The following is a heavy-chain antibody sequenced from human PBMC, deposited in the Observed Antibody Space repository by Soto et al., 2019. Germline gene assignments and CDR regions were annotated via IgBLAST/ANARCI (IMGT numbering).Heavy chain of an antibody. V-gene: IGHV4-30-2*01. CDR2: ISHSGST. D-gene: IGHD2-8*02. J-gene: IGHJ4*02. CDR1: GGSISRGGYS. CDR3: ARNWWYVHSFDY. Sequence: PSETLSLTCVVSGGSISRGGYSWGWIRQPPGKGLEWVGYISHSGSTSYNPSLKSRVTISLDRSKNQFSLQVSSVTAADTAVYYCARNWWYVHSFDYWGLGTLVTVSS.